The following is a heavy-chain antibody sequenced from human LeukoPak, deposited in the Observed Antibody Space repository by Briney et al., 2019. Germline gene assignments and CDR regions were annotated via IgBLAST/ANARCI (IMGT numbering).Heavy chain of an antibody. CDR3: ARDQHRAVGALEY. Sequence: GGSLRLSCVASGFIFNSFTMNWVRQSPGEGLQWVASISSSGTYIYYADSVKGRVTISRDNAKSSLYLQMNSLRVEDTAVYYCARDQHRAVGALEYGGQGTLVTVSS. V-gene: IGHV3-21*01. D-gene: IGHD1-26*01. CDR1: GFIFNSFT. CDR2: ISSSGTYI. J-gene: IGHJ4*02.